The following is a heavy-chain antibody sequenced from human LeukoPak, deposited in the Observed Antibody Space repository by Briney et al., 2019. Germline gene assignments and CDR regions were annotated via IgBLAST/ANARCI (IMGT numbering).Heavy chain of an antibody. CDR2: IYYSWGM. D-gene: IGHD1/OR15-1a*01. J-gene: IGHJ4*02. CDR3: ARNITAGFFDY. Sequence: SETLSLTCAVSGSSITSNYFWGWIRQPPGKALEWIATIYYSWGMYFNPSLKSRVTVSLDASKNQFSLKMTSLTAADTAIYYCARNITAGFFDYWGQGIMVTVSS. CDR1: GSSITSNYF. V-gene: IGHV4-38-2*01.